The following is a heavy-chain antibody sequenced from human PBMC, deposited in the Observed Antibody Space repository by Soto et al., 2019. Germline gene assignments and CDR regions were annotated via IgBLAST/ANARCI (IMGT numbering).Heavy chain of an antibody. V-gene: IGHV3-21*06. CDR2: VSGSSSYI. D-gene: IGHD4-17*01. CDR3: ARDLRGHYGP. J-gene: IGHJ4*03. Sequence: GGSLRLSCEASGFNFRNFNMIWVRQAPGKGLEWVSSVSGSSSYIYYADSVKGRSTVSRDNANNLVFLQMNGLRPEDTAMYSCARDLRGHYGPWGQGTMVTVSS. CDR1: GFNFRNFN.